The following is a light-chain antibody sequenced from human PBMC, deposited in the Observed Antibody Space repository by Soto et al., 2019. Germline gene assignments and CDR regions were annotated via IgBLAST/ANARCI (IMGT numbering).Light chain of an antibody. CDR2: AAS. CDR3: QQLNSYPIT. J-gene: IGKJ5*01. V-gene: IGKV1-9*01. Sequence: DIQVTQSPSFLSASVGDRVTITCRASQGISSYLAWYQQKPGNAPKLLIYAASTLQSGVPSRFSGSGSGTEFTLTISSLQPEDFATYYCQQLNSYPITFGQGTRLEIK. CDR1: QGISSY.